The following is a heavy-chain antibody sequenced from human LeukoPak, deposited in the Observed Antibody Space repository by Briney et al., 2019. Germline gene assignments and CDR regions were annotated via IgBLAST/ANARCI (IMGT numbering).Heavy chain of an antibody. D-gene: IGHD6-19*01. J-gene: IGHJ3*02. CDR2: IYSGGST. CDR1: GLTISGNH. CDR3: TRGPYSSGWYPSAFDI. V-gene: IGHV3-66*02. Sequence: GGSLRLSCAASGLTISGNHMSWVGQAPGKGLEWGSVIYSGGSTYYSDSVKGRFTISRDNSKSTLYLQMNSLRAEDTAVYYCTRGPYSSGWYPSAFDIWGQGTMVTVSS.